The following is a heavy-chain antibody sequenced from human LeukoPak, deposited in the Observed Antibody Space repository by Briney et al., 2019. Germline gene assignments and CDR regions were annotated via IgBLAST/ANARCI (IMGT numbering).Heavy chain of an antibody. D-gene: IGHD2-2*01. CDR1: GFTLTGYY. CDR3: ARADSVPAGDYHYWYMDV. V-gene: IGHV1-2*02. CDR2: IKPNSGDT. J-gene: IGHJ6*03. Sequence: ASVKVSCKASGFTLTGYYMHWVRQDPRQGLQWMGWIKPNSGDTDYAQKFQGRVTMTRDTSNSTVYMELSSLRSDDTAVYYCARADSVPAGDYHYWYMDVWGKGTTVTVSS.